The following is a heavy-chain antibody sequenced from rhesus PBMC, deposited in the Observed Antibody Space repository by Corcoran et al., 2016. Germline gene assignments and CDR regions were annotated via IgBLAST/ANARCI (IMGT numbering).Heavy chain of an antibody. CDR1: GGSISSNY. CDR2: ISDSGGST. D-gene: IGHD2-2*01. J-gene: IGHJ4*01. CDR3: AREPLRGAPNANLDY. Sequence: QLQLQESGPGLVKPSETLSLTCAVSGGSISSNYWSWIRQPPGKRLVWIGRISDSGGSTDYNPSRKVRVTISTETSKNQVSLKLSSVTAADTAVYYCAREPLRGAPNANLDYWGQGVLVTVSS. V-gene: IGHV4-173*01.